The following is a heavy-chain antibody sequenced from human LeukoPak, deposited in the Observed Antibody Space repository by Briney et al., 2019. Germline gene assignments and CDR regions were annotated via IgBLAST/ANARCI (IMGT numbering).Heavy chain of an antibody. CDR1: GYTFASYS. J-gene: IGHJ5*02. V-gene: IGHV1-46*01. D-gene: IGHD2-8*01. Sequence: ASVKVSCKASGYTFASYSMYWVRQAPGQGLEWMGIINPSGGSTSYAQKFQGRVTMTRDTSTSTVYMELSSLRSEDTAVYYCARDKLDCTNGVCMSNWFDPWGQGTLVTVSS. CDR3: ARDKLDCTNGVCMSNWFDP. CDR2: INPSGGST.